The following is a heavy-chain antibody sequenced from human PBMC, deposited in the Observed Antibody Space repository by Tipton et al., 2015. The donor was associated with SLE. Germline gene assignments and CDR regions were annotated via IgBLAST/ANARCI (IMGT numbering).Heavy chain of an antibody. V-gene: IGHV4-4*08. CDR1: GGSVSGYY. Sequence: TLSLTCTVSGGSVSGYYWGWIRQPPGRGLEWIGYIYTSGSTSYNPSLKSRVTMSIDTSKNQVSLKLSSVTAADTAVYYCARRGVRSSTWYYLDYWGQGTLVTVSS. CDR2: IYTSGST. D-gene: IGHD6-13*01. CDR3: ARRGVRSSTWYYLDY. J-gene: IGHJ4*02.